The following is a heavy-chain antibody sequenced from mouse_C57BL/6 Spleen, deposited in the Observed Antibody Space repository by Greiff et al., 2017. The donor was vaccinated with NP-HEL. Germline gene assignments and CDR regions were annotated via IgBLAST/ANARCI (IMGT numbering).Heavy chain of an antibody. Sequence: DVHLVESGGGLVKPGGSLKLSCAASGFTFSSYAMSWVRQTPEKRLEWVATISDGGSYTYYPDNVKGRFTISRDNAKNNLYLQMSHLKSEDTAMYYCAREEAWFAYWGQGTLVTVSA. CDR2: ISDGGSYT. J-gene: IGHJ3*01. CDR1: GFTFSSYA. V-gene: IGHV5-4*01. CDR3: AREEAWFAY.